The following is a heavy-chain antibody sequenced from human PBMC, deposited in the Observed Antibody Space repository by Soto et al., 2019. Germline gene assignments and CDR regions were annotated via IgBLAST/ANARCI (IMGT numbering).Heavy chain of an antibody. Sequence: ESLKISWKGSGYSFTSYWVSWVLQMPGIGLEWMGIIYPGDSDTRDSPSFQGQVTISADKSSSTAYLQWSSLKASDTAMYYCARLAGVVVTAAQSDYFGCRGQGTLVTVSS. CDR3: ARLAGVVVTAAQSDYFGC. CDR2: IYPGDSDT. V-gene: IGHV5-51*01. CDR1: GYSFTSYW. J-gene: IGHJ4*02. D-gene: IGHD2-21*02.